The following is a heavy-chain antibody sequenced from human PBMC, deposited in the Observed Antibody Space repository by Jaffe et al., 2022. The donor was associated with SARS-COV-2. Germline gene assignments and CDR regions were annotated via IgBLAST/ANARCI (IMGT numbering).Heavy chain of an antibody. D-gene: IGHD3-10*01. V-gene: IGHV4-59*01. J-gene: IGHJ6*03. Sequence: QVQLQESGPGLVKPSETLSLTCTVSGGSISSYYWSWIRQPPGKGLEWIGYIYYSGSTNYNPSLKSRVTISVDTSKNQFSLKLSSVTAADTAVYYCARAGELQPPLYYYYYMDVWGKGTTVTVSS. CDR3: ARAGELQPPLYYYYYMDV. CDR1: GGSISSYY. CDR2: IYYSGST.